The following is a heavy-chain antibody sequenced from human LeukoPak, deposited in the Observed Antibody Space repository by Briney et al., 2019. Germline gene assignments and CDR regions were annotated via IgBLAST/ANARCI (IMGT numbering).Heavy chain of an antibody. CDR3: TRVLGSIQLWLDY. J-gene: IGHJ4*02. V-gene: IGHV3-49*03. CDR1: GFTVSSNY. Sequence: GGSLRLSCAASGFTVSSNYMSWFRQAPGKGLEWVGFIRSKAYGGTTEYAASVKGRFTISREDSKSIAYLQMNSLKTEDTAVYYCTRVLGSIQLWLDYWGQGTLVTVSS. CDR2: IRSKAYGGTT. D-gene: IGHD5-18*01.